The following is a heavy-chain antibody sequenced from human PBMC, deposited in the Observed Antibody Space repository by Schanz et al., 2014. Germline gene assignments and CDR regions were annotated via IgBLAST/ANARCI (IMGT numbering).Heavy chain of an antibody. J-gene: IGHJ4*02. Sequence: TIDHKSCVRQAPGKGLAWVSTIYASGATYYADSVNRRFTLSRDISKNTLHLQVTSLRAEDTAVYYCARPRVDDGEGDYWGQGTLVTVSS. D-gene: IGHD4-17*01. V-gene: IGHV3-66*04. CDR3: ARPRVDDGEGDY. CDR2: IYASGAT. CDR1: TIDH.